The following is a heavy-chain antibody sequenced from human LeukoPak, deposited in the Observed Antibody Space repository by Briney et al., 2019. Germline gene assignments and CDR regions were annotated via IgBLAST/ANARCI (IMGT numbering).Heavy chain of an antibody. CDR2: INHSGST. J-gene: IGHJ4*02. D-gene: IGHD3-10*01. Sequence: SETLSLTCAVYGGSISGYYWSWIRQPPGKGLEWIGEINHSGSTNYNPSLKSRVTISVDTSKNQFSLKLSSVTAADTAVYYCARDPPGTGGWGQGTLVTVSS. V-gene: IGHV4-34*01. CDR1: GGSISGYY. CDR3: ARDPPGTGG.